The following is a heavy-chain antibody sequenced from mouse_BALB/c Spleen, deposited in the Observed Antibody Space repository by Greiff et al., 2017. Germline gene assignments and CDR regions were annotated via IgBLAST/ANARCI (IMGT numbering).Heavy chain of an antibody. Sequence: EVQLQQSGTVLARPGASVKMSCKASGYTFTSYWMHWVKQRPGQGLEWIGAIYPGNSDTSYNQKFKGKAKLTAVTSTSTAYMELSSLTNEDSAVYYCTRSNGNYPYYAMDYWGQGTSVTVSS. CDR1: GYTFTSYW. J-gene: IGHJ4*01. D-gene: IGHD2-1*01. CDR2: IYPGNSDT. V-gene: IGHV1-5*01. CDR3: TRSNGNYPYYAMDY.